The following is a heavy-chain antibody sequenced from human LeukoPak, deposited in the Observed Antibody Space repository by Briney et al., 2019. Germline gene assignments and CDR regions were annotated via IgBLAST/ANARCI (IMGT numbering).Heavy chain of an antibody. D-gene: IGHD5-18*01. Sequence: SETLSLTCTVSGYSMYSGYYWAWIRQPPGKGLEWIGSIFHSAKTYYNPSLKSRVTMSVDTSKNQFSLKLSSVTAADTAVYYCARDYQGGYGDKTVDYWGQGTLVTVSS. V-gene: IGHV4-38-2*02. CDR1: GYSMYSGYY. CDR2: IFHSAKT. J-gene: IGHJ4*02. CDR3: ARDYQGGYGDKTVDY.